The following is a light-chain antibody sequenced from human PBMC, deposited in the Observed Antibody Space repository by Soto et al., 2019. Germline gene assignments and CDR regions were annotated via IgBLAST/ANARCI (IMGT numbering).Light chain of an antibody. Sequence: QSALTQPASVSGSPGQSITISCTGTSSDVGGYNFVSWYQQHPGKAPKLIIYGVSNRPSGVSNRFSGSKSGDTASLTISGLQAEDEADYYCTSYTSSSTLRVFGGGTKVTVL. CDR1: SSDVGGYNF. J-gene: IGLJ3*02. V-gene: IGLV2-14*01. CDR3: TSYTSSSTLRV. CDR2: GVS.